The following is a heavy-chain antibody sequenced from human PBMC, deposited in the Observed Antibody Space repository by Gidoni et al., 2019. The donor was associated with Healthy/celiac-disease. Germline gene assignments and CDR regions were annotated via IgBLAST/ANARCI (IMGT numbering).Heavy chain of an antibody. CDR2: IHHSGST. CDR1: GGYFRGYY. J-gene: IGHJ4*02. V-gene: IGHV4-34*01. CDR3: ARGRTRYSSGQWLVYFYY. D-gene: IGHD6-19*01. Sequence: QVQLQQAGAGLLKPSETLSITCAVYGGYFRGYYWSWIRHPPGKGLELIVEIHHSGSTNYTPSLNSRVTISLDTSKNQFSLKLSSVTAADTAVYYCARGRTRYSSGQWLVYFYYWGQGTLVTVSS.